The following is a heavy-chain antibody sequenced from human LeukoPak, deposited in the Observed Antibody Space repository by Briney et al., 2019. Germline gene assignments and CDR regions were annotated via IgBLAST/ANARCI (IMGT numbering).Heavy chain of an antibody. Sequence: GGSLRLSCAASEFTFSSYSMNWVRQAPGKGLEWVSYITNSGNSKSYADSVKGRFTISRDNTKNSLYLQMNGLRAEDTAVYYCARDRITVTWRGMDVWGQGTTVTVSS. V-gene: IGHV3-48*01. J-gene: IGHJ6*02. CDR1: EFTFSSYS. CDR3: ARDRITVTWRGMDV. CDR2: ITNSGNSK. D-gene: IGHD4-17*01.